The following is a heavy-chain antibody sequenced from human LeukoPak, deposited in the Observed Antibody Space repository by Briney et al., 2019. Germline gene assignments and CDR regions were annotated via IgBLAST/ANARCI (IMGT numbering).Heavy chain of an antibody. CDR1: GYTFTGYY. J-gene: IGHJ4*02. V-gene: IGHV1-2*02. Sequence: EASVKVSCKASGYTFTGYYMHWVRQAPGQGLEWMGWINPNSGGTNYAQKFQGRVTMTRDTSISTAYMELSRLRSDDTAVYYCARLIGDGYSLDYWGQGTLVTVSS. D-gene: IGHD5-24*01. CDR2: INPNSGGT. CDR3: ARLIGDGYSLDY.